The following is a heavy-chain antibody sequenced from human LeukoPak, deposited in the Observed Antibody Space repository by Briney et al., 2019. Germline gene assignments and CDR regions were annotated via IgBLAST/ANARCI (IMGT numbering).Heavy chain of an antibody. CDR2: IYYSGNT. CDR3: ARGVYIAAAQYGY. Sequence: SETLSLTCTVSGGSISSYYWSWIRQPPGKGLEWIGYIYYSGNTNYNPSLKSRVTLSVDTSKNQFSLRLRSVTAADTAVYYCARGVYIAAAQYGYRGQGTLVTVSS. D-gene: IGHD6-13*01. V-gene: IGHV4-59*01. CDR1: GGSISSYY. J-gene: IGHJ4*02.